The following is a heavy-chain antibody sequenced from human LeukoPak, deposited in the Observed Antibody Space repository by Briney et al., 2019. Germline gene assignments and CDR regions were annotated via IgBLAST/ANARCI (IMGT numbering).Heavy chain of an antibody. Sequence: GGSLRLSCAPSGFTFSRHGMHWVRQAPGKGLEWVAIISNDGSREYYAHSVEGRFTISRDNSKNTLYLQMDSLRAEDTAVYYCARDRAWNYFDYWGQGTPVTVSS. CDR2: ISNDGSRE. V-gene: IGHV3-30*03. D-gene: IGHD3-3*01. J-gene: IGHJ4*02. CDR3: ARDRAWNYFDY. CDR1: GFTFSRHG.